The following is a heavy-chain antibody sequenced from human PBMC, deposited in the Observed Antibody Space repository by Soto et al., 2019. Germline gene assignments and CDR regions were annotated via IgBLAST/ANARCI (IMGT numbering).Heavy chain of an antibody. CDR3: ARDTPGYCSSTSCRRGNYYYYCMDV. J-gene: IGHJ6*02. Sequence: ASVKVSCKASGYTFTSYGISWVRQAPGQGLEWMGWISAYNGNTNYAQEPQGRVTMTTDTSTSTAYMELRSLRPDDTAVYYCARDTPGYCSSTSCRRGNYYYYCMDVWGQGTTVTVSS. CDR1: GYTFTSYG. D-gene: IGHD2-2*01. CDR2: ISAYNGNT. V-gene: IGHV1-18*01.